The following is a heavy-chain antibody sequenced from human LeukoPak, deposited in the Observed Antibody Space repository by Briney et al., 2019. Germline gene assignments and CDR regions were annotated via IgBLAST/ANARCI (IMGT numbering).Heavy chain of an antibody. Sequence: PSETLSLTCTVSGGSISSNYWSWIRQPPGKGLEWIGYINTSGSPNYNPSLKGRVSISLDTSRNQFALKLTSVTAADTAVYYCARRGNWGFFDYWGQGILVSVSS. D-gene: IGHD7-27*01. CDR1: GGSISSNY. CDR2: INTSGSP. CDR3: ARRGNWGFFDY. V-gene: IGHV4-4*09. J-gene: IGHJ4*02.